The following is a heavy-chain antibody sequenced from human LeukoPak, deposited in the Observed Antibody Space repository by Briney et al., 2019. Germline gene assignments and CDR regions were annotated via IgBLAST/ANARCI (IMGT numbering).Heavy chain of an antibody. V-gene: IGHV1-18*01. CDR3: AKTTVTSEDYYYYMDV. Sequence: GASVKVSCKTSGYTFTSYGISWVRQAPGQGLEWMGWISAYNGNTYYAQNLQGRVTMTTDTSTSTAYMELRSLRSDDTAVYYCAKTTVTSEDYYYYMDVWGKGTTVTVSS. D-gene: IGHD4-17*01. J-gene: IGHJ6*03. CDR2: ISAYNGNT. CDR1: GYTFTSYG.